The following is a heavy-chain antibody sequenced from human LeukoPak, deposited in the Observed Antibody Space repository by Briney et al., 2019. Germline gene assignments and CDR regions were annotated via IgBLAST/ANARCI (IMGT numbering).Heavy chain of an antibody. Sequence: ASVKVSCKASGGTFSSYAISWVRQAPGQGLEWMGGIIPIFGTANYAQKFQGRVTITTDESTSTAYMELSSLRSEDTALYYCARVLLKGFDELLQLDYWGQGTLVTVSS. CDR3: ARVLLKGFDELLQLDY. D-gene: IGHD2-15*01. CDR2: IIPIFGTA. CDR1: GGTFSSYA. J-gene: IGHJ4*02. V-gene: IGHV1-69*05.